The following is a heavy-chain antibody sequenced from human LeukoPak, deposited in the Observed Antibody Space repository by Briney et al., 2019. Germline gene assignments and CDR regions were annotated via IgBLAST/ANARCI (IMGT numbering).Heavy chain of an antibody. D-gene: IGHD6-13*01. CDR1: GYTFTGYY. CDR3: ARGIAAAPRSAFDI. CDR2: INPNSGGT. Sequence: ASVKVSCKASGYTFTGYYMHWVRQAPGQGLESMGWINPNSGGTNYAQKFQGRVTMTRDTSISTAYMELSSLRSDDTAVYYCARGIAAAPRSAFDIWGQGTMVTVCS. J-gene: IGHJ3*02. V-gene: IGHV1-2*02.